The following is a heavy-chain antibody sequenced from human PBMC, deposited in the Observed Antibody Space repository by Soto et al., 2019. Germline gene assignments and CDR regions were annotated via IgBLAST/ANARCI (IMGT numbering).Heavy chain of an antibody. Sequence: SVKVSCKASGGTFSSYAISWVRQAPGQGLEWMGGIIPIFGTANYAQKFQGRVTITADESTSTAYMGLSSLRSEDTAVYYCAVQPPPPPPIAARDYYGMDVWGQGTTVTVSS. CDR3: AVQPPPPPPIAARDYYGMDV. J-gene: IGHJ6*02. D-gene: IGHD6-6*01. CDR2: IIPIFGTA. CDR1: GGTFSSYA. V-gene: IGHV1-69*13.